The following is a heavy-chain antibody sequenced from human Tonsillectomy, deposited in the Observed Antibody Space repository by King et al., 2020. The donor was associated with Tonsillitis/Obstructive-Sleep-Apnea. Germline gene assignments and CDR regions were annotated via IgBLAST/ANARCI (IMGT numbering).Heavy chain of an antibody. Sequence: VQLVESGGGLVKTGGSLRLSCADSGFTFSSYSMNWVRQAPGKGLEWVSSISSSISYIYYADSVKGRFTITRDNAKKSLYLQMNSLRAEDTALYYCASGGGNSDYWGKGHLVTVYS. CDR3: ASGGGNSDY. D-gene: IGHD4-23*01. CDR2: ISSSISYI. V-gene: IGHV3-21*01. J-gene: IGHJ4*02. CDR1: GFTFSSYS.